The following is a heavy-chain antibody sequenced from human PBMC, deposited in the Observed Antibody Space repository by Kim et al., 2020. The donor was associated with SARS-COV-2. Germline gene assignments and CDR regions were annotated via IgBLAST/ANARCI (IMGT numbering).Heavy chain of an antibody. J-gene: IGHJ4*02. CDR1: GASINSYY. CDR2: IYYTGTT. CDR3: ARKTPAGLFDY. Sequence: SETLSLTCTVSGASINSYYWSWIRQPPGKGLEWIGYIYYTGTTNYNPSLKSRVTISVDTSNLFSLKLISVTAAATAVYYCARKTPAGLFDYWGQGTLVTVSS. V-gene: IGHV4-59*12.